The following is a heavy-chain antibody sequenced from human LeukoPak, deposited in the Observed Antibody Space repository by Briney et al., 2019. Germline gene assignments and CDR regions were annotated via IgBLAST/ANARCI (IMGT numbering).Heavy chain of an antibody. CDR3: VKEDRGGLFGYGM. CDR2: ISEDGWSN. Sequence: GGSVRLSCAASGLTYDHYAMHWVRQARGKGLEGVSIISEDGWSNYYADSLKGRFTIPRHNSKHSLHLHMNSLSTEHTPFYYCVKEDRGGLFGYGM. V-gene: IGHV3-43*02. D-gene: IGHD3-16*01. CDR1: GLTYDHYA. J-gene: IGHJ6*01.